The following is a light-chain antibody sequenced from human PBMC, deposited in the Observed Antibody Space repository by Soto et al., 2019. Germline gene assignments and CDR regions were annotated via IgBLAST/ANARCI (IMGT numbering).Light chain of an antibody. CDR2: DVN. Sequence: QSALTQPASVSGSPGQSITISCTGTHSDIVAYNFVSWYQQHPGEVPKLMLYDVNVRPSGVSNRFSGSKSGNTASLTISGLQAEDEADYYCTSWTTSTTMIFGGGTKVTVL. CDR1: HSDIVAYNF. J-gene: IGLJ2*01. CDR3: TSWTTSTTMI. V-gene: IGLV2-14*03.